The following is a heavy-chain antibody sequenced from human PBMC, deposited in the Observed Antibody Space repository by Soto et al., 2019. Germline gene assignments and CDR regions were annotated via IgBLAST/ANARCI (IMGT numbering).Heavy chain of an antibody. Sequence: SETLSLTCTVSGDSITTNSYFWAWIRQPPGKGLEWIGSIYYSGTTYYKPSLKSRVTISVDRSKNQFSLKLSSVTAADTAVYYCAKDLREMATIRPDYWGQGILVTVSS. CDR1: GDSITTNSYF. V-gene: IGHV4-39*02. CDR3: AKDLREMATIRPDY. CDR2: IYYSGTT. J-gene: IGHJ4*02. D-gene: IGHD5-12*01.